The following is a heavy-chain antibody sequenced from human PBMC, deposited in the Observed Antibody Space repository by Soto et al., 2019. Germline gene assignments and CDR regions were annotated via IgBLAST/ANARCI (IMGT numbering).Heavy chain of an antibody. CDR2: IKKDGSET. J-gene: IGHJ4*02. Sequence: EVQLVESGGGLVQPGGSLRLSCAASGFTFSSYWMSWVRQAPGMGLEWLAIIKKDGSETHYVDAVKGRFTISRDNAKNSLFRQMNSLRTYDTAVYYCARGAGWESDYWGQGTLVTVSS. V-gene: IGHV3-7*03. D-gene: IGHD1-26*01. CDR1: GFTFSSYW. CDR3: ARGAGWESDY.